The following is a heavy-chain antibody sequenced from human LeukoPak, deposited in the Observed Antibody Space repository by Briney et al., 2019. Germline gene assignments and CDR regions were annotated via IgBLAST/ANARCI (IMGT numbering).Heavy chain of an antibody. J-gene: IGHJ4*02. Sequence: ASVKVSCKVSGYTLTELSMHWVRQAPGKGLEWMGGFDPEDGETIYAQKFQGRVTMTRDTSISTAYMELSRLRSDDTAVYYCARAPYYDILTGFGYWGQGTLVTVSS. D-gene: IGHD3-9*01. CDR3: ARAPYYDILTGFGY. V-gene: IGHV1-24*01. CDR1: GYTLTELS. CDR2: FDPEDGET.